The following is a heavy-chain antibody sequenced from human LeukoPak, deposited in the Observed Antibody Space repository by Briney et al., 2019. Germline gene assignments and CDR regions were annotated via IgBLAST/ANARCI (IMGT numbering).Heavy chain of an antibody. CDR1: GFTFSSYA. CDR2: ISYDGSNK. CDR3: ARDQYYDSSGSLDY. J-gene: IGHJ4*02. V-gene: IGHV3-30*04. Sequence: GGSLRLSCAASGFTFSSYAMHWVRQAPGKGLEWVAVISYDGSNKYCADSVKGRFTISRDNSKNTLYLQMNSLRAEDTAVYYCARDQYYDSSGSLDYWGQGTLVTVSS. D-gene: IGHD3-22*01.